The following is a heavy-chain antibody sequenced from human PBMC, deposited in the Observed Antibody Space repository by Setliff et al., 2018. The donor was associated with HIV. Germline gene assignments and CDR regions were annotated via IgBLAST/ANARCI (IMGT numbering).Heavy chain of an antibody. Sequence: HPGGSLRLSCVASSGFAFSDNPMGWVRQVPGKGLEWVASISNSGRTTYYADSAKGRFIISRDNSENTAYLQMSSLRDEDTAIYYCTNWPEGAHDLFDYWGQGTLVTVSS. J-gene: IGHJ4*02. D-gene: IGHD3-16*01. CDR1: GFAFSDNP. V-gene: IGHV3-23*01. CDR3: TNWPEGAHDLFDY. CDR2: ISNSGRTT.